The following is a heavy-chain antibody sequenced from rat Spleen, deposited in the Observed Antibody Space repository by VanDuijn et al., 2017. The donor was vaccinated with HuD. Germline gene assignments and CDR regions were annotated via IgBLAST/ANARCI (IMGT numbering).Heavy chain of an antibody. Sequence: EVQLVESGGGLVQPGRSLKVSCAVSGFTFSNSGLAWVRQAPTKGLEWVASITKSGGSTYYRDSVRGRFTISRDNAKSTLYLQMDSLRSEDTATYYCATDRDNYPGIVFDYWGQGVMVTVSS. CDR2: ITKSGGST. D-gene: IGHD1-4*01. J-gene: IGHJ2*01. CDR1: GFTFSNSG. V-gene: IGHV5-27*01. CDR3: ATDRDNYPGIVFDY.